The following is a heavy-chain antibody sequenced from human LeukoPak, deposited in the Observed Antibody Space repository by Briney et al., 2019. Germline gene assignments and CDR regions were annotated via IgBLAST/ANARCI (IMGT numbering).Heavy chain of an antibody. Sequence: SVKVSCKASGFTFTSSAMQWVRQARGQRLEWIGWIVVGSGNTNYAQKFQERVTITRDMSTSTAYMELSSLRSEETAVYYCAAAGYYGSGPSVDVWGKGTTVTVSS. CDR2: IVVGSGNT. D-gene: IGHD3-10*01. J-gene: IGHJ6*04. V-gene: IGHV1-58*02. CDR1: GFTFTSSA. CDR3: AAAGYYGSGPSVDV.